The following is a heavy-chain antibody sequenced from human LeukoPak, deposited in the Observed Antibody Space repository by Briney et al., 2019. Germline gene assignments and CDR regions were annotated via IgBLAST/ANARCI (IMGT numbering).Heavy chain of an antibody. D-gene: IGHD5-18*01. V-gene: IGHV4-34*01. CDR2: INHSGST. CDR3: ARLAAMATVYWYFDL. J-gene: IGHJ2*01. Sequence: SETLSLTCAVYGGSFSGYYWSWIRQPPGKGLEWIGEINHSGSTNYNPSLKSRVTISVDTSKNQFSLKLSSVTAADTAVYYCARLAAMATVYWYFDLWGRGTLVTVSS. CDR1: GGSFSGYY.